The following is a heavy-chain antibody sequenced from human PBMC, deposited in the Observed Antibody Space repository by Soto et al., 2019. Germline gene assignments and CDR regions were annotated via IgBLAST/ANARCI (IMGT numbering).Heavy chain of an antibody. CDR3: ARGGFGELFHMNYYYYYMDV. J-gene: IGHJ6*03. CDR1: GDSVSSNSAA. D-gene: IGHD3-10*01. CDR2: TYYRSKWYN. Sequence: SQTLSLTCAISGDSVSSNSAAWNWIRQSPSRGHEWLGRTYYRSKWYNDYAVSLKSRITINPDTSKNQFSLQLNSVTPEDTAVYYFARGGFGELFHMNYYYYYMDVWGKGTTVTVSS. V-gene: IGHV6-1*01.